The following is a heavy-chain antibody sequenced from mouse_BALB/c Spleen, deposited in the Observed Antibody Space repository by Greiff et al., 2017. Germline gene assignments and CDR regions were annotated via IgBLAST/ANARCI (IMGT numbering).Heavy chain of an antibody. V-gene: IGHV14-4*02. D-gene: IGHD3-1*01. J-gene: IGHJ4*01. CDR1: GFNIKDYY. CDR2: IDPENGDT. Sequence: EVKLQQSGAELVRSGASVKLSCTASGFNIKDYYMHWVKQRPEQGLEWIGWIDPENGDTEYAPKFQGKATMTADTSSNTAYLQLSSLTSEDTAVYYCNGAARATDYAMDYWGQGTSVTVSS. CDR3: NGAARATDYAMDY.